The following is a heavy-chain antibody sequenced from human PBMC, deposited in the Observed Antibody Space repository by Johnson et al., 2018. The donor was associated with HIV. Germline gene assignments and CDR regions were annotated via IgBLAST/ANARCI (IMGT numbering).Heavy chain of an antibody. CDR2: IRYDGSNK. CDR3: ARLPSGYNRDTFNI. CDR1: GFTFSSYG. D-gene: IGHD5-18*01. Sequence: VQVVESGGGVVQPGRSLRLSCAASGFTFSSYGMHWVRQAPGKGLEWVAFIRYDGSNKYYADSVKGRFTISRDNSKNTLYLQMNSLRAEDTATYYCARLPSGYNRDTFNIWGQGTMVTVSS. V-gene: IGHV3-33*08. J-gene: IGHJ3*02.